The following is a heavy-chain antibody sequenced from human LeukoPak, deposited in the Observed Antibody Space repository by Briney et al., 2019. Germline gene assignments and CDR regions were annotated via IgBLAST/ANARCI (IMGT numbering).Heavy chain of an antibody. J-gene: IGHJ4*02. CDR2: IIPILGIA. CDR1: GGTFSSYT. V-gene: IGHV1-69*02. CDR3: ARGLNYFDWLLPDY. D-gene: IGHD3-9*01. Sequence: EASVKVSCKASGGTFSSYTISWVRQAPGQGLEWMGRIIPILGIANYAQKFQGRVTITADKSTSTAYMELSSLRSEDTAVYYCARGLNYFDWLLPDYWGQGTLVTVSS.